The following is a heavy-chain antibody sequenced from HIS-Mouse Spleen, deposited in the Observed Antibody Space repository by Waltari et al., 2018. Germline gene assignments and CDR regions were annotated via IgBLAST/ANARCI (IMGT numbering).Heavy chain of an antibody. J-gene: IGHJ4*02. V-gene: IGHV4-34*01. CDR1: GGSFSGYY. CDR2: INHSGST. CDR3: ARGGIVATIKYFDY. D-gene: IGHD5-12*01. Sequence: QVQLQQWGAGLLKPSETLSLTCAVYGGSFSGYYWSWIRQPPGKVLEWIGEINHSGSTNYNPSLKSRVTISVDTSKNQFSLKLSSVTAADTAVYYCARGGIVATIKYFDYWGQGTLVTVSS.